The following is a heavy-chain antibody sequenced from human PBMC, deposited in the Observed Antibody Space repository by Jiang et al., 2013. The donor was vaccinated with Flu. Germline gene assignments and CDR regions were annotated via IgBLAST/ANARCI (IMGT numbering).Heavy chain of an antibody. CDR1: GFTFDDYA. D-gene: IGHD3-22*01. J-gene: IGHJ4*02. CDR2: ISWSSGSI. Sequence: QLLESGGGLVQPGRSLRLSCAASGFTFDDYAMHWVRQAPGKGLEWVSGISWSSGSIGYADSVKGRFTISRDNAKNSLYLQMNSLRAEDTALYYCAKASGYSDSSGYFAYWGQGTLVTVSS. CDR3: AKASGYSDSSGYFAY. V-gene: IGHV3-9*01.